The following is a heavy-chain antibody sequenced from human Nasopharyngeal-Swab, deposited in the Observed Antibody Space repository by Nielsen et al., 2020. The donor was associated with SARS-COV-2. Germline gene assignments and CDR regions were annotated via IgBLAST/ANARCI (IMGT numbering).Heavy chain of an antibody. J-gene: IGHJ4*02. V-gene: IGHV3-48*04. CDR2: ISSGSSNI. CDR3: ARGYSGGYRAY. D-gene: IGHD1-26*01. Sequence: GESLKISCAASGFTFSTYNMNWVRKAPGRGLEWISYISSGSSNIYYADSVKGRFTISRDNAKNSLYLQMNSLRAEDTAMYYCARGYSGGYRAYWGQGTLVTVSS. CDR1: GFTFSTYN.